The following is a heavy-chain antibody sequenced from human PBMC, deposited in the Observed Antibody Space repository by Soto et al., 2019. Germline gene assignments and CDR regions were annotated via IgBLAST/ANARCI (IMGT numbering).Heavy chain of an antibody. CDR2: IYPGDSDT. V-gene: IGHV5-51*01. CDR1: GYSFTSYW. CDR3: ARLSDYGWGSYSLDDYYYYGMDV. D-gene: IGHD3-10*01. J-gene: IGHJ6*02. Sequence: PGESLKISCKGSGYSFTSYWIGWVRQMPGKGLEWMGIIYPGDSDTRYSPSFQGQVTISADKSISTAYLQWSSLKASDTAMYYCARLSDYGWGSYSLDDYYYYGMDVWGQGTTVTVSS.